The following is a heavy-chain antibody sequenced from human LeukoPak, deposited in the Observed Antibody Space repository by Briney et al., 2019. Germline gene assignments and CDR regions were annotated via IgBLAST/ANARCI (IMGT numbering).Heavy chain of an antibody. J-gene: IGHJ5*02. CDR3: ARGITMVRGPSWFDP. CDR1: GYTFTSYY. D-gene: IGHD3-10*01. Sequence: ASVKVSCKASGYTFTSYYMHWVRQAPGQGLEWMGIINPSGGSTSYAQKFQGRVTMTRDTSTSTVYMELSSLRPEDTAVYYCARGITMVRGPSWFDPWGQGTLVTVSS. CDR2: INPSGGST. V-gene: IGHV1-46*01.